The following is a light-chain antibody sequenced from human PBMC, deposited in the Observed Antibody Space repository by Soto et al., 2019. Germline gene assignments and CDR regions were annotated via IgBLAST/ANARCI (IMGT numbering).Light chain of an antibody. V-gene: IGKV3-11*01. J-gene: IGKJ1*01. CDR3: QQRSNWPQ. CDR1: QSVSSY. CDR2: DAS. Sequence: EIVLTQSPATLFLSPGERATLSCRASQSVSSYLAWYQQKPGQAPRLLIYDASNRATGIPARFSGSGSGTVFTLTISSLEPEDFAVYYCQQRSNWPQFGQGTKVDIK.